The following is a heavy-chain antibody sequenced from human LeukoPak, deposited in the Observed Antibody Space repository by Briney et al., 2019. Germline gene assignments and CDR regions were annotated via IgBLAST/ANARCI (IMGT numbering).Heavy chain of an antibody. D-gene: IGHD3-16*01. CDR2: INHSGST. CDR1: GGSFSGYY. V-gene: IGHV4-34*01. J-gene: IGHJ4*02. Sequence: SETLSLTCTVYGGSFSGYYWSWIRQPPGKGLEWIGEINHSGSTNYNPSLKSRVTISVDTSKNQFSLKLSSVTAADTAVYYCARSRLRSPPIDYWGQGTLVTVSS. CDR3: ARSRLRSPPIDY.